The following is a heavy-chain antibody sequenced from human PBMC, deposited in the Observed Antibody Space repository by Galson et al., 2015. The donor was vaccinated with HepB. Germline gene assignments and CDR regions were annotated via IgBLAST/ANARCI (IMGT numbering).Heavy chain of an antibody. V-gene: IGHV3-48*01. CDR3: ARDYYDSSGYYYYPPLGY. J-gene: IGHJ4*02. CDR1: GFTFSSYS. Sequence: SLRLSCAASGFTFSSYSMNWVRQAPGKGLEWVSYISSSSSTIYYADSVKGRFTISRDNAKNSLYLQMNSLRAEDTAVYYCARDYYDSSGYYYYPPLGYWGQGTLVTVSS. D-gene: IGHD3-22*01. CDR2: ISSSSSTI.